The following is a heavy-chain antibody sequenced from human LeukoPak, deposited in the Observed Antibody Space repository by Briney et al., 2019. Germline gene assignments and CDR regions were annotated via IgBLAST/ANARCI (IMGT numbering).Heavy chain of an antibody. V-gene: IGHV1-18*01. J-gene: IGHJ4*02. CDR2: ISDDSSNT. CDR3: TRDNRAVAGTFDY. CDR1: GYSFTSYG. D-gene: IGHD6-19*01. Sequence: GASVKVSCKASGYSFTSYGISWVRQAPGQGLEWMGWISDDSSNTNYAQKLQDRVTLTTDTSTNTAYMELRSLRSDDTAVYYCTRDNRAVAGTFDYWGQGTLVTVSS.